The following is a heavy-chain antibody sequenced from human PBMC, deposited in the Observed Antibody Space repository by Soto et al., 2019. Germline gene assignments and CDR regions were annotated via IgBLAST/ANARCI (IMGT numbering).Heavy chain of an antibody. D-gene: IGHD3-22*01. CDR2: IIPIFGTA. J-gene: IGHJ3*02. CDR3: ASRNYYDSSGGEAFDI. V-gene: IGHV1-69*01. CDR1: GGTFSSYA. Sequence: QVPLVQSGAEVKKPGSSVKVSCKASGGTFSSYAISWVRQAPGQGLEWKGGIIPIFGTANYAQKFQGRVTITADESTSTAYMGLSSLRSEDTAVYYCASRNYYDSSGGEAFDIWGQGTMVTVSS.